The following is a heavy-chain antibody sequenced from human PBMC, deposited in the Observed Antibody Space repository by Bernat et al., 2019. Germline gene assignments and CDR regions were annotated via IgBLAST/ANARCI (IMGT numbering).Heavy chain of an antibody. CDR1: GFTFSSYE. Sequence: VQLVESGGGLVQPGGSLRLSCAASGFTFSSYEMNWVRQAPGKGLEWIGEINHSGSTNYKSSHKSRVTISVDTSKNQFSLKLSSVTAADTAVYYCARGLNHGTTDYWGQGTLVTVSS. CDR2: INHSGST. CDR3: ARGLNHGTTDY. D-gene: IGHD1-1*01. J-gene: IGHJ4*02. V-gene: IGHV4-34*01.